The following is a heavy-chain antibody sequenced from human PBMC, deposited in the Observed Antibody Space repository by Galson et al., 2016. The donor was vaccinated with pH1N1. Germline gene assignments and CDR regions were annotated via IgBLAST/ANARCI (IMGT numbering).Heavy chain of an antibody. CDR2: IKRDGSEK. Sequence: LRLSCAASGFTFSSYWMNWVRQAPGKGLEWVANIKRDGSEKYYVDSVKGRFTISRDNAKNSLYLQMNSLRAEDTAVYYCARVSFGDYPDYYYYNMGVWGQGTTVTVSS. D-gene: IGHD4-17*01. CDR3: ARVSFGDYPDYYYYNMGV. J-gene: IGHJ6*02. V-gene: IGHV3-7*02. CDR1: GFTFSSYW.